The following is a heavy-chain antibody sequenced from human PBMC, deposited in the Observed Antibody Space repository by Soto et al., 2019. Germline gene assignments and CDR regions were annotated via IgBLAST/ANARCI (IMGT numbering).Heavy chain of an antibody. CDR2: IIPIFGTA. Sequence: SVKVSCKASGGTFSSYAISWVRQAPGQGLEWMGGIIPIFGTANYAQKFQGRVTITADESTSTAYMELSSLRSEDTAVYYCASQTQYSYGPGLDYWGQGTLVTVSS. D-gene: IGHD5-18*01. J-gene: IGHJ4*02. CDR3: ASQTQYSYGPGLDY. CDR1: GGTFSSYA. V-gene: IGHV1-69*13.